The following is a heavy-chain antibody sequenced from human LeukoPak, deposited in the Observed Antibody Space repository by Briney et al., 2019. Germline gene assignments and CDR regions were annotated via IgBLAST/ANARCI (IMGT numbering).Heavy chain of an antibody. D-gene: IGHD6-13*01. V-gene: IGHV1-18*04. CDR2: ISAYNGNT. CDR3: ARGIAAAGEV. CDR1: GYTFTGYY. Sequence: ASVKVSCKASGYTFTGYYMHWVRQAPGQGLEWMGWISAYNGNTNYAQKLQGRVTMTTDTSTSTAYMELRSLRSDDTAVYYCARGIAAAGEVWGQGTLVTVSS. J-gene: IGHJ4*02.